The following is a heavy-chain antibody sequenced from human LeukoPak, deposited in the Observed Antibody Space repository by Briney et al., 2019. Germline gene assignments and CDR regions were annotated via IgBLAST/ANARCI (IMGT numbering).Heavy chain of an antibody. CDR3: AKGSRSSRPYYFDF. J-gene: IGHJ4*02. Sequence: GGSLRLSCAASGFTFSNYAMSWVRQTPEKGLEWVSAITDSGGDTYHADSVEGRFSISRDNSKNVLYMQMNSLRVEDTAMYYCAKGSRSSRPYYFDFWGQGTLVTVSS. D-gene: IGHD6-6*01. CDR2: ITDSGGDT. V-gene: IGHV3-23*01. CDR1: GFTFSNYA.